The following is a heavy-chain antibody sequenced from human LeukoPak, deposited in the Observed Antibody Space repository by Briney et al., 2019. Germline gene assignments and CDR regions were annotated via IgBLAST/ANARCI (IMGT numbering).Heavy chain of an antibody. Sequence: GGSLRLSCAASGFTFSSYAMSWVRQAPGKGLEWVSAISGSGGSTYCADSVKGRFTISRDNSKNTLYLQMNSLRAEDTAVYYCAKVRGSYYYYGMDVWGQGTTVTVSS. D-gene: IGHD3-16*01. CDR1: GFTFSSYA. CDR2: ISGSGGST. CDR3: AKVRGSYYYYGMDV. J-gene: IGHJ6*02. V-gene: IGHV3-23*01.